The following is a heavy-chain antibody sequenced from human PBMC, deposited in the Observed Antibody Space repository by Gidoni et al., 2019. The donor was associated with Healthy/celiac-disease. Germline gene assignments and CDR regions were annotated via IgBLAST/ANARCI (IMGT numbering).Heavy chain of an antibody. Sequence: EVQLLEAGGGLVQPGGSLRLSCAASGFTCSSYAMSWVRQAPGKGLECVSAISGRGVTTYYADSVKCRFTISSDHSKNSLYLQMNSLRAEDTAVYYCAKDRVSGWSALDYWGQGTLVTVSS. V-gene: IGHV3-23*01. CDR1: GFTCSSYA. CDR3: AKDRVSGWSALDY. D-gene: IGHD6-19*01. CDR2: ISGRGVTT. J-gene: IGHJ4*02.